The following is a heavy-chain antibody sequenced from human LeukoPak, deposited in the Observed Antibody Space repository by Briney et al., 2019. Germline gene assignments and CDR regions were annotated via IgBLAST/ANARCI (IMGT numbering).Heavy chain of an antibody. CDR1: GFTFSSYS. Sequence: PGGSLRLSRAASGFTFSSYSMNWVRQAPGKGLEWISYIGSSSSSTIDYADSVKGRFTISRDNAKNSLYLQMNSLRDEDTAVYYCARDSHYSFDYWGQGTLVTVSS. V-gene: IGHV3-48*02. CDR3: ARDSHYSFDY. J-gene: IGHJ4*02. D-gene: IGHD2-15*01. CDR2: IGSSSSSTI.